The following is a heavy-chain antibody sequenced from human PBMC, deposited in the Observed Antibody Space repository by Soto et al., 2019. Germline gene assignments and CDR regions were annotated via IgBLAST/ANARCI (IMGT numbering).Heavy chain of an antibody. Sequence: SETLSLTCTVSGGSITSGNSYSWSWIRQPPGKGLEWIGSISRSGSTSYNPSLKGRVTMSVDKSKNQFSLKLSSVTAADTAVYYCARAVAPYLGTWFDPWGQGTLVTVSS. J-gene: IGHJ5*02. V-gene: IGHV4-30-2*01. CDR1: GGSITSGNSYS. D-gene: IGHD3-16*01. CDR3: ARAVAPYLGTWFDP. CDR2: ISRSGST.